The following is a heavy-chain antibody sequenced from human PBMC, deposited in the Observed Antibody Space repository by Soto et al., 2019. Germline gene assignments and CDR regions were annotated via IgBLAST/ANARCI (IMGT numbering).Heavy chain of an antibody. CDR3: AKALESWLVISKY. D-gene: IGHD4-4*01. CDR1: GFTFSSYG. Sequence: QVQLVESGGGVVQPERSLRLSCAASGFTFSSYGMHWVRQAPGKGLEWVAVISYDGTEKYYAGSVKGRFTISRDNSKNTLFLQMNCLRTEDTAVYYCAKALESWLVISKYWGQGILVTVSS. V-gene: IGHV3-30*18. CDR2: ISYDGTEK. J-gene: IGHJ4*02.